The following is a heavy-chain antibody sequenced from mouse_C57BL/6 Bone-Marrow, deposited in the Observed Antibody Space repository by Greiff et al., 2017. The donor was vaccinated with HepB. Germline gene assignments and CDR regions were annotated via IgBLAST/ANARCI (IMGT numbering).Heavy chain of an antibody. CDR2: INPSNGGT. CDR3: ASKGPYYYGSRAMDY. V-gene: IGHV1-53*01. Sequence: VQLQQPGTELVKPGASVKLSCKASGYTFTSYWMHWVKQRPGQGLEWIGNINPSNGGTNYNEKFKSKATLTVDKSSSTAYMQLSSLTSEDSAVYYCASKGPYYYGSRAMDYWGQGTSVTVSS. CDR1: GYTFTSYW. J-gene: IGHJ4*01. D-gene: IGHD1-1*01.